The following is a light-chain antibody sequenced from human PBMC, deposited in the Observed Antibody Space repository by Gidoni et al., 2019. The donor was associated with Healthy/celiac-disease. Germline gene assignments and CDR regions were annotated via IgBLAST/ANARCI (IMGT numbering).Light chain of an antibody. Sequence: IRMTQSPSSFSASTGDRVTITCQASQRISSYLAWYQQKPGKATKLLIYAASTLQSGVPSRFSGSGSGKDFTLTISCLQSEDFATYYCQQYYSYPLTFGGGTKVEIK. CDR3: QQYYSYPLT. V-gene: IGKV1-8*01. CDR2: AAS. CDR1: QRISSY. J-gene: IGKJ4*01.